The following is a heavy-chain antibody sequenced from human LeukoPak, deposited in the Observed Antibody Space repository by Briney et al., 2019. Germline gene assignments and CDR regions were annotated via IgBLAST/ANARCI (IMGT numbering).Heavy chain of an antibody. CDR1: GFTFSDYW. Sequence: SGGSLRLSCAASGFTFSDYWMHWVRQAPGKGLVWVSRIKTDGRDTNYADSVKGRFTISRDNAKNTLYLQMNSLRAENTAVYYCARGLLGIDFWGQGTLVTVSS. CDR3: ARGLLGIDF. J-gene: IGHJ4*02. V-gene: IGHV3-74*01. D-gene: IGHD2-8*02. CDR2: IKTDGRDT.